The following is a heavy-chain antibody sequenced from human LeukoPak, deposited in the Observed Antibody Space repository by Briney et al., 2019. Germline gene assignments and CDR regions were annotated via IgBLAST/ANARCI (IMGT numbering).Heavy chain of an antibody. CDR1: GFSLSSYS. J-gene: IGHJ4*02. V-gene: IGHV3-48*01. CDR3: ARAPMVRGVIPDY. Sequence: PGGSLRLSCAASGFSLSSYSMDWFRQTPGKGLEWISYISSSSSTVYYADSVEGRFTISRDNAKNALYLQMNSLRAEDTAVYYCARAPMVRGVIPDYWGQGTLVTVSS. CDR2: ISSSSSTV. D-gene: IGHD3-10*01.